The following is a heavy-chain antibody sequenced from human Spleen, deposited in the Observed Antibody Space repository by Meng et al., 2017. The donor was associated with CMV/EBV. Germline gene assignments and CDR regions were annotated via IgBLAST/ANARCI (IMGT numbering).Heavy chain of an antibody. CDR2: ISAGAGST. CDR3: AKDGRYSYGLFDY. D-gene: IGHD5-18*01. CDR1: GFTFSSYA. J-gene: IGHJ4*02. V-gene: IGHV3-23*01. Sequence: CAAYGFTFSSYAMGWVRRAPGKGLEWVSGISAGAGSTYYADSVKGRFTISRDNSKNTLYLQMNSLRAEDTAVYYCAKDGRYSYGLFDYWGQGTLVTVSS.